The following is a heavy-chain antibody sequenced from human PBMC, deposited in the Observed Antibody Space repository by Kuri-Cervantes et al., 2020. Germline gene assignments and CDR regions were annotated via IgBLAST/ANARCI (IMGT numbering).Heavy chain of an antibody. CDR3: ARADSSGYSWARAPGGWFDP. CDR2: ISYDGSNK. V-gene: IGHV3-30-3*01. CDR1: GCTFRSYA. Sequence: GSLRLSCAASGCTFRSYAMHWVRQAPGKGLEWVAVISYDGSNKYYADSVKGRFTISRDNSKNTLYLQMNSLRAEDTAVYYCARADSSGYSWARAPGGWFDPWGQGTLVTVSS. J-gene: IGHJ5*02. D-gene: IGHD3-22*01.